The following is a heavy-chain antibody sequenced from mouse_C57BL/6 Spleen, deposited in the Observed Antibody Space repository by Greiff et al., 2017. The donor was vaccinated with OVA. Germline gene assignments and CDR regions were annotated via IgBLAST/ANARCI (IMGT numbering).Heavy chain of an antibody. CDR2: IYPRDGST. CDR1: GYTFTSYD. Sequence: QVQLKESGPELVKPGASVKLSCKASGYTFTSYDINWVKQRPGQGLEWIGWIYPRDGSTKYNEKFKGKATLTVDTSSSTAYMELHSLTSEDSAVYFCAREGGDWYFDVWGTGTTVTVSS. J-gene: IGHJ1*03. V-gene: IGHV1-85*01. CDR3: AREGGDWYFDV.